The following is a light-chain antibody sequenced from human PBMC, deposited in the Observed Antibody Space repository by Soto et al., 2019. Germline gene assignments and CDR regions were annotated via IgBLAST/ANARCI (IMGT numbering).Light chain of an antibody. CDR3: QHYNEWPLT. Sequence: EVVMTQSPATLSVSPGEGAILSCRASQSVRSNLTWYRQQPGQAPSLLIYDASTRATGVPARFSGSGSGTEFTLTINSLQSEDFAVYFCQHYNEWPLTFGGGTRVEI. V-gene: IGKV3-15*01. CDR2: DAS. CDR1: QSVRSN. J-gene: IGKJ4*01.